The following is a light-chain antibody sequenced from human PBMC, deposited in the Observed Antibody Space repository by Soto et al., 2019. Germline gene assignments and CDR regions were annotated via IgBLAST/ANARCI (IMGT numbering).Light chain of an antibody. CDR2: GIS. Sequence: ELVMTQSPVTLSVSPGEGATLPCRASQSVTSNYLAWYQQKPGQAPRLLIYGISNRATGIPVRFSGSGSGTDFTLTISRLEPEDFGVYYCQQHCKWPLTFGGGTKVEIK. CDR3: QQHCKWPLT. V-gene: IGKV3D-20*02. J-gene: IGKJ4*01. CDR1: QSVTSNY.